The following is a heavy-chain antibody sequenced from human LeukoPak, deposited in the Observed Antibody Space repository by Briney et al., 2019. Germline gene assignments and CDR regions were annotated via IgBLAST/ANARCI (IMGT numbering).Heavy chain of an antibody. J-gene: IGHJ5*02. D-gene: IGHD2-2*01. CDR3: ARGSPARRLGYCSSTSCYGNNWFDP. V-gene: IGHV4-34*01. Sequence: PSETLSLTCAVYGESFSGYYWSWIRQPPGKGLEWIGEINHSGSTNYNPSLKSRVTISVDTSKNQFSLKLSSVTAADTAVYYCARGSPARRLGYCSSTSCYGNNWFDPWGQGTLVTVSS. CDR1: GESFSGYY. CDR2: INHSGST.